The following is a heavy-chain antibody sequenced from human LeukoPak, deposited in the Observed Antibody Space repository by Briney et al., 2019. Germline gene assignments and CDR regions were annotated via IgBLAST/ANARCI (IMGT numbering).Heavy chain of an antibody. Sequence: SETLSLTCTVSGGSISSYYWSWIRQPPGKGLEWIGYIYYSGSTYYNPSLKSRVTISVDTSKNQFSLKLSSVTAADTAVYYCARATFYYDSSGYYPGAFDIWGQGTMVTVSS. J-gene: IGHJ3*02. D-gene: IGHD3-22*01. CDR2: IYYSGST. CDR1: GGSISSYY. CDR3: ARATFYYDSSGYYPGAFDI. V-gene: IGHV4-59*08.